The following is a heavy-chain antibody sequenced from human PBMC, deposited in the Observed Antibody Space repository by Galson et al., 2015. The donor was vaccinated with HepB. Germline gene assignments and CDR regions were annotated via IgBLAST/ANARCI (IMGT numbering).Heavy chain of an antibody. D-gene: IGHD2-8*01. J-gene: IGHJ4*02. CDR3: VRDGIVLMVYDKLQY. Sequence: SLRLSCAASGFTFSNYAMHWVRQAPGKGVEWVAVISYDGSEEYHADSVKGRFTISRDNSKNRQYLQMSSLRADDTAVYYCVRDGIVLMVYDKLQYWGQGTLVTVSS. V-gene: IGHV3-30*04. CDR1: GFTFSNYA. CDR2: ISYDGSEE.